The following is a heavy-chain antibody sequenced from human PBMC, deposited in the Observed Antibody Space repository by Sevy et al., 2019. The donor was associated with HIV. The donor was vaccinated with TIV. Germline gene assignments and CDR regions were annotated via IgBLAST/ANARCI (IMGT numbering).Heavy chain of an antibody. J-gene: IGHJ4*02. CDR3: ARSVYGSGTYLNDY. Sequence: ASVKVSCKASGYTFTGYYVHWVRRAPGQGLEWMGWINPSSGGTNYGLTFHDRVTMTRDTSITTAYMELNSLRSDDTAVYYCARSVYGSGTYLNDYWGQGTLVTVSS. V-gene: IGHV1-2*02. CDR1: GYTFTGYY. D-gene: IGHD3-10*01. CDR2: INPSSGGT.